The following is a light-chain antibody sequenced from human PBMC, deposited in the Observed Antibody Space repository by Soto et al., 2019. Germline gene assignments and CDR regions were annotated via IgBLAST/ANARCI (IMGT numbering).Light chain of an antibody. Sequence: QSVLTHPASLWWSPGQSITLSCTGTISDVGGYSYVSWYQQHPGRAPKLIIYEVTYRPSGVSNRFSGSKSGNTASLTISGLQAEEEADYYCSSYTSGSKYVFGAGTKVTVL. CDR1: ISDVGGYSY. CDR3: SSYTSGSKYV. V-gene: IGLV2-14*03. J-gene: IGLJ1*01. CDR2: EVT.